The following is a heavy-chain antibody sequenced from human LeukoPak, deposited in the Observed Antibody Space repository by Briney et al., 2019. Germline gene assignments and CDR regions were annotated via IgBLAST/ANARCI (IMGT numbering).Heavy chain of an antibody. J-gene: IGHJ4*02. CDR1: GFSFSSYG. CDR3: ARDVNLRQLVD. D-gene: IGHD6-6*01. V-gene: IGHV3-30*19. Sequence: PGGSLRLSFAASGFSFSSYGMHWVRQAPGKGLQWVAHIQNNGVNEHYADSVKGRFTISRDNSMGTLFLQMNSLRSDDTAVYFCARDVNLRQLVDWGQGALVTVSS. CDR2: IQNNGVNE.